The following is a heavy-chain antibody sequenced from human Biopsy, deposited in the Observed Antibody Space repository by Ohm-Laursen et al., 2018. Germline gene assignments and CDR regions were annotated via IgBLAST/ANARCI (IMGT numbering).Heavy chain of an antibody. CDR1: EFSFSRYD. D-gene: IGHD1-26*01. CDR2: ISPSGGGT. Sequence: ATVKISCKGSEFSFSRYDMHWVRQAPGRGLEWMGIISPSGGGTMDTQKFQDRLTMTRDTSTSTVHMELKSLKSEDTAVYYCAIFEGYSDANLDYEHYGMDVWGQGTTVTVSS. CDR3: AIFEGYSDANLDYEHYGMDV. V-gene: IGHV1-46*01. J-gene: IGHJ6*02.